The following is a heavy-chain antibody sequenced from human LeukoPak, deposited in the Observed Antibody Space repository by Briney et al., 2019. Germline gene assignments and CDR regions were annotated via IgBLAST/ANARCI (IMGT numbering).Heavy chain of an antibody. Sequence: GGSLRLSCAASGFTFSTSALHWVRQAPGKGLEWVAVMSYDGSNKYYADSVKGRFTISRDNSRNTLYLQMNSLRAEDTAVYYCAKLDEWEDFYYYYYGMDVWGQGTTVTVSS. V-gene: IGHV3-30*18. J-gene: IGHJ6*02. CDR2: MSYDGSNK. CDR3: AKLDEWEDFYYYYYGMDV. D-gene: IGHD1-26*01. CDR1: GFTFSTSA.